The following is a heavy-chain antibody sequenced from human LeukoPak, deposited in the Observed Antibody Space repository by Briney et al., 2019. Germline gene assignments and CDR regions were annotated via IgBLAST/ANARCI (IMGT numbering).Heavy chain of an antibody. Sequence: ASVKVSCKTSGYSFSTFDINWVRQATGQGLEWMGWMNLNSGNTNYEQKFQGRLTMTRDTSISTAYMELSSLRSEDTAVYYCARGGILVQGVTILYGMDVWGQGTTVTVSS. CDR1: GYSFSTFD. J-gene: IGHJ6*02. V-gene: IGHV1-8*01. D-gene: IGHD3-10*01. CDR3: ARGGILVQGVTILYGMDV. CDR2: MNLNSGNT.